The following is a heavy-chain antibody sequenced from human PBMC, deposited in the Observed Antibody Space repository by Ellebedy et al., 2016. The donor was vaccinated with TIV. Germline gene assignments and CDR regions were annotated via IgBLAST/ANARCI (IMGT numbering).Heavy chain of an antibody. CDR3: ARPNLIYLSIDY. J-gene: IGHJ4*02. CDR2: IYYSGST. Sequence: SETLSLTXTVSGGSISSYYWSWIRQPPGKGLEWIGYIYYSGSTNYNPSLKSRVTISVDTSKNQFSLKLSSVTAADTAVYYCARPNLIYLSIDYWGQGTLVTVSS. CDR1: GGSISSYY. D-gene: IGHD2-21*01. V-gene: IGHV4-59*01.